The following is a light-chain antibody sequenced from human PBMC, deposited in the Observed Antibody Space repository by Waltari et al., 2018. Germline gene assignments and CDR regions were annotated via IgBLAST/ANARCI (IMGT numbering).Light chain of an antibody. Sequence: AKDSISNRLAAYQQQQGKAPTLLLYKEASFVERGASTWSGSGCGTAYTLTISSLQPDDDATNYCHQHYSYSLLTFGGGTKVEIK. V-gene: IGKV1-5*03. J-gene: IGKJ4*01. CDR3: HQHYSYSLLT. CDR2: KEAS. CDR1: DSISNR.